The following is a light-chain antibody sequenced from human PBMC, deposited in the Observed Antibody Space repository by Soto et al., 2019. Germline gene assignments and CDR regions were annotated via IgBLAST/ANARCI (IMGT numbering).Light chain of an antibody. J-gene: IGKJ4*01. V-gene: IGKV4-1*01. CDR2: WAS. CDR3: QQYYGSPLT. CDR1: ETLFYRSTNMNY. Sequence: DIVMTQSPDSLAVSLGERVTMNCKSSETLFYRSTNMNYLGWYQQKPVQPPKLLISWASTRESGVPDRFSGSGSGTYFTLTISSLQAEDVAVYYCQQYYGSPLTFGGGTKVEIK.